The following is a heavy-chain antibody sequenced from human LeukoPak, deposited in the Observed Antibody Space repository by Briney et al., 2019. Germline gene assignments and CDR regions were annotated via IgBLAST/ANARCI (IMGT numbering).Heavy chain of an antibody. CDR1: GYTFTGYY. V-gene: IGHV1-2*02. CDR2: INPNSGGT. CDR3: ARDREYYDSSGLFDY. J-gene: IGHJ4*02. Sequence: ASVKVSCKASGYTFTGYYMHWVRQAPGQGLEWMGWINPNSGGTNYAQKFQGRVTMTRGTSISTAYMELSRLRSDDTAVYYCARDREYYDSSGLFDYWGQGTLVTVSS. D-gene: IGHD3-22*01.